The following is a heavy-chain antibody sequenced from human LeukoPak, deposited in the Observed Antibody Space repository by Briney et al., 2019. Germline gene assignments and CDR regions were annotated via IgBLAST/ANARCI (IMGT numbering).Heavy chain of an antibody. CDR3: AKVSHYYGSGSLGYY. Sequence: GSLRLSCAASGFTFSSYAMSWVRQAPGKGLEWVSAISGSGGSTYYADSVKGRFTISRDNSKNTLYLQMNSLRAEDTAVYYCAKVSHYYGSGSLGYYWGQGTLVTVSS. CDR2: ISGSGGST. CDR1: GFTFSSYA. D-gene: IGHD3-10*01. J-gene: IGHJ4*02. V-gene: IGHV3-23*01.